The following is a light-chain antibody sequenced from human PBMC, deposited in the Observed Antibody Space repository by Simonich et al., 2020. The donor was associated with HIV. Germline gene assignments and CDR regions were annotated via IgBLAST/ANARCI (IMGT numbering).Light chain of an antibody. Sequence: QSALTQPPSASGSPGQSVTISCTGTSSDVGAYNYVSWYQQHPGKAPKRIIYAVSQRPSGVPDRFSGSKSGNTASLTISGLQAEDEADYYCCSYAGSYTWVFGGGTKLTVL. CDR2: AVS. CDR3: CSYAGSYTWV. CDR1: SSDVGAYNY. V-gene: IGLV2-11*01. J-gene: IGLJ3*02.